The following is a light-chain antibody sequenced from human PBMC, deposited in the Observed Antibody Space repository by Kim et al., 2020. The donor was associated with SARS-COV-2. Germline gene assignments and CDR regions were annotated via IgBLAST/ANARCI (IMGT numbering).Light chain of an antibody. CDR1: QSVSTF. CDR2: NAA. V-gene: IGKV3-11*01. CDR3: QQRSNLVT. J-gene: IGKJ4*01. Sequence: FLPTGERATLSCRASQSVSTFLAWYQHKPGQAPRLLIYNAANRATGIPAKFSGSGSGTDFTLTISSLESEDFAVYYCQQRSNLVTFGGGTKVDIK.